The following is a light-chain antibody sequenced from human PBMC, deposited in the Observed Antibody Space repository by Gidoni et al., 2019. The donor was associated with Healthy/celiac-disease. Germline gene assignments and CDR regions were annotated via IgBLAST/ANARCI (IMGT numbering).Light chain of an antibody. CDR1: QSVSSN. J-gene: IGKJ3*01. CDR3: QQYNNWPLP. V-gene: IGKV3-15*01. CDR2: GAS. Sequence: EIVMTQSPATLSVSPGERATLSCRASQSVSSNLAWYQQKPGQAPRLLIYGASTRATGIPARFSGSGSGTEFTLTISSLQSEDFAVYYCQQYNNWPLPFXPXTKVDIK.